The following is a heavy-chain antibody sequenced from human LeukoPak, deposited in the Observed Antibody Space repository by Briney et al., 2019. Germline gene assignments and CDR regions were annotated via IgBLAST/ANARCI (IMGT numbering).Heavy chain of an antibody. Sequence: AGGSLRLSCAASGFTFSSYSMNWVRQAPGKGLEWVSYISSSSSTIYYADSVKGRFTISRDNAKNSLYLQMNSLRAEDSAVYYCAREIYYDTSGYYGSVYWGQGTLVTVSS. V-gene: IGHV3-48*04. CDR3: AREIYYDTSGYYGSVY. CDR1: GFTFSSYS. D-gene: IGHD3-22*01. CDR2: ISSSSSTI. J-gene: IGHJ4*02.